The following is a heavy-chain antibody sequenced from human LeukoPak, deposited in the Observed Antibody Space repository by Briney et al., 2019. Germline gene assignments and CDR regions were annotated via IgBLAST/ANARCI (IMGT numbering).Heavy chain of an antibody. CDR2: ISGSGGST. V-gene: IGHV3-23*01. Sequence: GGSLRLSCAASGFTFSSYAMSWVRQAPGKGLEWVSAISGSGGSTYYADSVKGRFTISRDNSKNTLYLQMNSLRAEDTAVYYCVKGESRRAYFDWLLVWGQGTLVTVSS. CDR1: GFTFSSYA. J-gene: IGHJ4*02. CDR3: VKGESRRAYFDWLLV. D-gene: IGHD3-9*01.